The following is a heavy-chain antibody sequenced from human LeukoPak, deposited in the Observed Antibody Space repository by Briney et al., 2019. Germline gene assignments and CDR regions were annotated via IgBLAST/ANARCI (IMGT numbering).Heavy chain of an antibody. J-gene: IGHJ5*02. CDR3: ARGLGYYYDSSGVKVGWCDA. CDR1: GGPFSGYY. Sequence: SDTLSLTCAVYGGPFSGYYWSWIRQPPGKGLEWIGEINHSGSTNYNPSLKSRVTISVDTSKNQFSLKLSSVTAADTAVYYCARGLGYYYDSSGVKVGWCDAWGQGTLVTVSS. CDR2: INHSGST. V-gene: IGHV4-34*01. D-gene: IGHD3-22*01.